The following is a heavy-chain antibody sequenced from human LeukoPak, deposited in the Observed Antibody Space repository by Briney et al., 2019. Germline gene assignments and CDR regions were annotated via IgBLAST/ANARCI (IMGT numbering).Heavy chain of an antibody. J-gene: IGHJ4*02. D-gene: IGHD2-15*01. CDR1: GFTFTSYS. V-gene: IGHV3-21*06. CDR2: IRSSSTYI. Sequence: PGGSLRLSCAASGFTFTSYSMSWVRQAPGKGLEWVSSIRSSSTYIYYADSVTGRFTISRDNAKNSLFLQMNSLRAEDTAVYYCARAGYCSGGNWYLDYWGQGTLVTVSS. CDR3: ARAGYCSGGNWYLDY.